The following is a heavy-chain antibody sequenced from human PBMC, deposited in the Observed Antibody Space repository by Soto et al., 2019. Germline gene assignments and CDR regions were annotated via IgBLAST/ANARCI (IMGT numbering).Heavy chain of an antibody. V-gene: IGHV3-7*05. CDR2: XXXAAXXK. Sequence: GSLRLSCAASGFTFSDFWMSWVRQAPGEXXXXXXKXXXAAXXKPXXXXXXXPXXTSXXXARTFLFLEMNSLTEEDTAVYFCVRAHPLNWGQGALVTVSS. CDR3: VRAHPLN. J-gene: IGHJ1*01. CDR1: GFTFSDFW.